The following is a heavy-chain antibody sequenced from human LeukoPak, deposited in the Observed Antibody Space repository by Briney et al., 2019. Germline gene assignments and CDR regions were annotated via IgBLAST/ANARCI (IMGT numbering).Heavy chain of an antibody. V-gene: IGHV3-21*01. CDR1: GFSFSDYN. Sequence: GGSLRLSCAASGFSFSDYNMNWVRQAPGKALEWVSSITTTGTYIFYGDSVKGRFTISRDNAKNSLYLQMNGLRAEDTAVYYCAKWVVGASGSFDNWGQGTLVTVSS. CDR3: AKWVVGASGSFDN. D-gene: IGHD2-15*01. J-gene: IGHJ4*02. CDR2: ITTTGTYI.